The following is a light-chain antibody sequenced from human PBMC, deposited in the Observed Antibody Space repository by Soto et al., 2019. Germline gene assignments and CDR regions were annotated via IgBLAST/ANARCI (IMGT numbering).Light chain of an antibody. Sequence: DIVMTQTPLSLTVTPGEPASISCRSSQSLLDSDDGNTYLDWYLQKPGQSPQLLIYTVSYRASGVPDRFSGRGSGTDFTLKISRVEAEDVGVYYCMQRIEFPLTFGGGTKVDLK. CDR1: QSLLDSDDGNTY. J-gene: IGKJ4*01. V-gene: IGKV2-40*01. CDR3: MQRIEFPLT. CDR2: TVS.